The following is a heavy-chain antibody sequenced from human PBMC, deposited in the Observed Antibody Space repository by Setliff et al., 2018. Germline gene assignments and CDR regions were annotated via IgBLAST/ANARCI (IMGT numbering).Heavy chain of an antibody. D-gene: IGHD3-22*01. Sequence: ASVKVSCKASGGTFSSYGISWVRQAPGQGLEWMGGTIPVFGTTDYAQKFQGRVTIMTDESTSTAYMELSSLRSDDTAVYYCARAGRNNYDSSGYYYDLYYYNYMDVWGKGTTVTVSS. CDR2: TIPVFGTT. CDR1: GGTFSSYG. J-gene: IGHJ6*03. CDR3: ARAGRNNYDSSGYYYDLYYYNYMDV. V-gene: IGHV1-69*05.